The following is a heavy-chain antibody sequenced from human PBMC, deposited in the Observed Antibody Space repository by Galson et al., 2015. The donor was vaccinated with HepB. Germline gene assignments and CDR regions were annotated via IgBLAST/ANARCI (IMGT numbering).Heavy chain of an antibody. CDR1: GFTFSSYS. CDR2: ISSSSSYI. D-gene: IGHD2-2*02. CDR3: AREDIVVVPAALPPDYYYYGMDV. V-gene: IGHV3-21*01. J-gene: IGHJ6*02. Sequence: SLRLSCAASGFTFSSYSMNWVRQAPGKGLEWVSSISSSSSYIYYADSVKGRFTISRDNAKNSLYLQMNSLRAEDTAVYYYAREDIVVVPAALPPDYYYYGMDVWGQGTTVTVSS.